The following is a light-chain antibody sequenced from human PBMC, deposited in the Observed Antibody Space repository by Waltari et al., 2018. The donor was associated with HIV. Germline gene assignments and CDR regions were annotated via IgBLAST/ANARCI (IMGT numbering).Light chain of an antibody. CDR2: GAS. CDR3: QQYNNWPYT. J-gene: IGKJ2*01. Sequence: EIVMTQSPATLSVSPGERATLSCRASQSVSSNLAWYHQKPGQAPRLLIYGASTTATGIPARFSGSGSGTEFTLTISSLQSEDFAVYYCQQYNNWPYTFGQGTKLEIK. CDR1: QSVSSN. V-gene: IGKV3-15*01.